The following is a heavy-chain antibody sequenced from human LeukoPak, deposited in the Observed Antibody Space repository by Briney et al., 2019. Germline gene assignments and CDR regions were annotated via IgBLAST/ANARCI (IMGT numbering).Heavy chain of an antibody. V-gene: IGHV1-2*02. D-gene: IGHD2-15*01. CDR1: GYTLTELS. CDR3: AMSRGWELPNFDY. Sequence: ASVKVSCKVSGYTLTELSMHWVRQAPGQGLEWMGWINPNSGGTNYAQKFQGRVTMTRDTSISTAYMELSRLRSDDTAVYYCAMSRGWELPNFDYWGQGTLVTVSS. CDR2: INPNSGGT. J-gene: IGHJ4*02.